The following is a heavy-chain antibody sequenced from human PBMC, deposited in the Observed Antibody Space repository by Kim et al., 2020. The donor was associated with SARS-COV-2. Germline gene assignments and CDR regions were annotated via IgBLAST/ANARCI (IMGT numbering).Heavy chain of an antibody. Sequence: KYYVDLVKGRFTLARDNAKNSLSLHMDSLRAEDTAMYYCARARNYGRQGDFWGQGTLVTVSS. CDR2: K. V-gene: IGHV3-7*03. J-gene: IGHJ4*02. D-gene: IGHD1-7*01. CDR3: ARARNYGRQGDF.